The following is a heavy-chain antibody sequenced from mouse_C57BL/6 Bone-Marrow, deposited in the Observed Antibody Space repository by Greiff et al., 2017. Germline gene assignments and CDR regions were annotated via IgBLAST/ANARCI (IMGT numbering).Heavy chain of an antibody. J-gene: IGHJ3*01. V-gene: IGHV1-15*01. D-gene: IGHD2-12*01. Sequence: VQLVESGAELVRPGASATLSCKASGYTFTDYEMHWVKQTPVHGLEWIGAIDPETGGTAYNQKFKGKAILTADKSSSTAYMELRSLTSEDSAVYYCTSAYYRTWFAYWGQGTLVTVSA. CDR3: TSAYYRTWFAY. CDR1: GYTFTDYE. CDR2: IDPETGGT.